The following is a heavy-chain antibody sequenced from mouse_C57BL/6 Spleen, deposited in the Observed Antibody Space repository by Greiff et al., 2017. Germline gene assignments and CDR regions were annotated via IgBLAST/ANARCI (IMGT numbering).Heavy chain of an antibody. D-gene: IGHD1-1*01. J-gene: IGHJ3*01. CDR2: INPSTGGT. V-gene: IGHV1-42*01. CDR1: GYSFTGYY. CDR3: AFYYYGSSSRAY. Sequence: EVQLQQSGPELVKPGASVKISCKASGYSFTGYYMNWVKQSPEKSLEWIGEINPSTGGTTYNQKFKAKATLTVDKSSSTAYMQLKSLTSEDSAVYYCAFYYYGSSSRAYWGQGTLVTVAA.